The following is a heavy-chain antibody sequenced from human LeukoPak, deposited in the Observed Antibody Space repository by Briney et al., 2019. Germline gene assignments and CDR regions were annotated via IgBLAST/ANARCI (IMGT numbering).Heavy chain of an antibody. V-gene: IGHV4-59*01. CDR3: ARLLHCGGDCYSSAFDI. D-gene: IGHD2-21*02. Sequence: PSETLSLTCTVSGGSITPYYWSWIRQPPGKGLEWLGYIYYSGSTNYNPSLRSRVTISVDTSKNQFSLKLSSVTAADTAVYYCARLLHCGGDCYSSAFDIWGQGTMVTVSS. J-gene: IGHJ3*02. CDR2: IYYSGST. CDR1: GGSITPYY.